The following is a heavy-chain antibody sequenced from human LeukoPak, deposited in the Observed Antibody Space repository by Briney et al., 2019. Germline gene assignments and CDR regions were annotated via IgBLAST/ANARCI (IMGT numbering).Heavy chain of an antibody. CDR1: GGTFSSYA. CDR2: IIPIFGTA. D-gene: IGHD2-15*01. Sequence: SVKVSCKASGGTFSSYAISRVRQAPGQGLEWMGGIIPIFGTANYAQKFQGGVTITTDESTSTAYMELSSLRSEDTAVYYCARDRGTIVVVVAAKAFDIWGQGTMVTVSS. CDR3: ARDRGTIVVVVAAKAFDI. V-gene: IGHV1-69*05. J-gene: IGHJ3*02.